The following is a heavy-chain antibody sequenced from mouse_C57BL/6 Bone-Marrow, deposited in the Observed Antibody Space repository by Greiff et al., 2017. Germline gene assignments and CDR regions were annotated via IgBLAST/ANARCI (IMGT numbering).Heavy chain of an antibody. CDR3: GREGGGSRGNWYFDV. CDR2: IRSKSSNYAT. V-gene: IGHV10-3*01. D-gene: IGHD1-1*01. CDR1: GFTFNTYA. J-gene: IGHJ1*03. Sequence: EVQLVESGGGLVQPKGSLKLSCAASGFTFNTYAMHWVRQAPGKGLEWVARIRSKSSNYATYYADSVKDRFTISRDDSQSMLYLQMNNLKTEDTAMYYCGREGGGSRGNWYFDVWGTGTTVTVSS.